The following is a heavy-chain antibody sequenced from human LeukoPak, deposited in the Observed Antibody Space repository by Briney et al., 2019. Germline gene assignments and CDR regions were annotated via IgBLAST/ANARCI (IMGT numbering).Heavy chain of an antibody. D-gene: IGHD5-18*01. CDR2: IKTDGSTT. Sequence: GSLRLSCAASGFTFSRYWMHWVRQAPGKGPVWVSRIKTDGSTTTHAHSLKGRFTISRDNAKDTVYLQNNSLRAEDTAMYYCARGGYTYGEYNWFDPWGQGTLVTVS. CDR1: GFTFSRYW. V-gene: IGHV3-74*01. CDR3: ARGGYTYGEYNWFDP. J-gene: IGHJ5*02.